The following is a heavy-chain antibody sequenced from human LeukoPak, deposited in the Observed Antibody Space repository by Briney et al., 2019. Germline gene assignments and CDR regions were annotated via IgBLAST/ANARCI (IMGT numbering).Heavy chain of an antibody. CDR1: GGTFSSYA. V-gene: IGHV1-69*04. CDR3: AIDMVAATPYFDY. Sequence: SVKVSCKASGGTFSSYAISWVRQAPGQGLEWMGRIIPILGIANYAQKFQGRVTITADKSTSTAYMELSGLRSEDTAVYYCAIDMVAATPYFDYWGQGTLVTVSS. D-gene: IGHD2-15*01. CDR2: IIPILGIA. J-gene: IGHJ4*02.